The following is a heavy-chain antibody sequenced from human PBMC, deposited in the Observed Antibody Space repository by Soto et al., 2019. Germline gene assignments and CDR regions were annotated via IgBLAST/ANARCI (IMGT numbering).Heavy chain of an antibody. CDR3: AKGGTSGWPGGEDF. CDR1: GFTFSNYA. V-gene: IGHV3-23*01. D-gene: IGHD6-19*01. CDR2: ITSDGSTT. J-gene: IGHJ4*02. Sequence: EVQLLESGGGLVQPGGSLRLSCVVSGFTFSNYAMSWVRKTPGKGLEWVSGITSDGSTTWYADFVEGLFTIARDNSKTTVYLQLNSPRGEDAAVYFCAKGGTSGWPGGEDFWGQGTMVTVSS.